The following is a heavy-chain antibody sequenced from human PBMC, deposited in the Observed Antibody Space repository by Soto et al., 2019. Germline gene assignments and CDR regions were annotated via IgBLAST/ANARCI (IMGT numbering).Heavy chain of an antibody. CDR3: ARDRGTEWDGYNYDYYYYGMDV. D-gene: IGHD5-12*01. CDR2: INSDGSST. V-gene: IGHV3-74*01. Sequence: PGGSLRLSCATSGFTFSSYWMHWVRQAPGKGLVWVSRINSDGSSTSYADSVKGRFTISRDNAKNTLYLQMNSLRAEDTAVYYCARDRGTEWDGYNYDYYYYGMDVWGQGTTVTVSS. J-gene: IGHJ6*02. CDR1: GFTFSSYW.